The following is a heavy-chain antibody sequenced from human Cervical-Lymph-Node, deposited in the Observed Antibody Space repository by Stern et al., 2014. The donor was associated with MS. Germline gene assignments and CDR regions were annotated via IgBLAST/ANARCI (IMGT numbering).Heavy chain of an antibody. V-gene: IGHV4-39*01. CDR1: GGSISTSNYY. CDR3: ARLGVRWFEDLY. J-gene: IGHJ4*02. D-gene: IGHD3-10*01. CDR2: IYYSGST. Sequence: QVQLQQSGPGLVKPSETLSLTCTVSGGSISTSNYYWGWIRQPPGKGLEWIGSIYYSGSTYYNPFLKSRVTIFVDTSKNPFSLKVSFGTAADTAVYYCARLGVRWFEDLYWGQGTLVTVSS.